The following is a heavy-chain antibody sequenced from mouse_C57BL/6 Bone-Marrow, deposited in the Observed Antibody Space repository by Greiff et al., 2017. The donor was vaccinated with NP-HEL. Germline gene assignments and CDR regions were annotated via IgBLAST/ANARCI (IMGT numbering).Heavy chain of an antibody. CDR1: GYTFTSYW. Sequence: QVQLQQPGAELVMPGASVKLSCKASGYTFTSYWMHWVKQRPGQGLEWIGEIDPSDSYTNYNQKFKGKSTLTVDKSSSTAYMQLSSLTSEDSAVYYCAREDNSCYAMDYWGQGTSVTVSA. D-gene: IGHD1-3*01. V-gene: IGHV1-69*01. J-gene: IGHJ4*01. CDR2: IDPSDSYT. CDR3: AREDNSCYAMDY.